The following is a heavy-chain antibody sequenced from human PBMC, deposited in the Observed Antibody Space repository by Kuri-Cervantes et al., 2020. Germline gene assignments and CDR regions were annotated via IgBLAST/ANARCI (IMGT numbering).Heavy chain of an antibody. D-gene: IGHD6-13*01. Sequence: ASVKVSCKASGYTFTGYYMHWVRQAPGQGLEWMGWINPNSGGTNYAQKFRGRVTMTRDTSISTAYMELSSLRSEDTAVYYCASAISSSWTLETGFDYWGQGTLVTVSS. CDR3: ASAISSSWTLETGFDY. CDR2: INPNSGGT. CDR1: GYTFTGYY. V-gene: IGHV1-2*02. J-gene: IGHJ4*02.